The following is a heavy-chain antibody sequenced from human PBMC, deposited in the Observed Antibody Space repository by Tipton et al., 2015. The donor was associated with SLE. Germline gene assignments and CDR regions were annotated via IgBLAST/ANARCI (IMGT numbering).Heavy chain of an antibody. CDR3: ARGRYSSRWYDY. CDR1: GGSFSGYY. J-gene: IGHJ4*02. Sequence: TLSPTCAVYGGSFSGYYWSWIRQPPGKGLEWIGEINHSGSTNYNPSLKSRVTISVDTAKNHFSLKLSSVTAADTAVYYCARGRYSSRWYDYWGQGTLVTVSS. V-gene: IGHV4-34*01. D-gene: IGHD6-13*01. CDR2: INHSGST.